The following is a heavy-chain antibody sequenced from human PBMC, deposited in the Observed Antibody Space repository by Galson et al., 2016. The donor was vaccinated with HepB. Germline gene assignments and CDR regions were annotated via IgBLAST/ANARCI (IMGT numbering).Heavy chain of an antibody. CDR1: GYSFSSYW. Sequence: QSGAEVKKPGDSLEISCKGSGYSFSSYWIAWVRQMPGKGLEWMGIIYPGDSDTKYSPSFEGQVTISADRSTSTSFLQWGSLKASDTAIYYCARHEDGYPYGLDYWGQGTLVTVSS. J-gene: IGHJ4*02. CDR3: ARHEDGYPYGLDY. V-gene: IGHV5-51*01. D-gene: IGHD2-15*01. CDR2: IYPGDSDT.